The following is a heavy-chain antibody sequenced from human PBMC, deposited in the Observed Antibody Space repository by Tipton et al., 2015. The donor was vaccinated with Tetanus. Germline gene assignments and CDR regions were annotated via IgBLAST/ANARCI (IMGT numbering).Heavy chain of an antibody. CDR3: ARLVKQWLVPEDY. Sequence: QLVQSGAEVKKPGASVKVSCKASGYTFTSYAMHWVRQAPGQSLEWMGWINTGNGDTRYSQRFQGRVTITRDTSAGTAYMELSSLRSEDTAVYFCARLVKQWLVPEDYWGQGTLVTVSS. CDR2: INTGNGDT. V-gene: IGHV1-3*04. D-gene: IGHD6-19*01. J-gene: IGHJ4*02. CDR1: GYTFTSYA.